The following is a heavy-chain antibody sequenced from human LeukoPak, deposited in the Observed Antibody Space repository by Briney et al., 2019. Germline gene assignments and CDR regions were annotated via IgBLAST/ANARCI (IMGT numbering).Heavy chain of an antibody. CDR3: AKQLGYCSDGSCYFPY. CDR1: RFTLSSTA. J-gene: IGHJ4*02. V-gene: IGHV3-23*01. D-gene: IGHD2-15*01. Sequence: GGAPRLSSAASRFTLSSTATSWLRHAPPQGLEWGSAIRNNGGNTYYADSVQGRFTISRDNSKSTLCLQMNSLRAEDTAVYYCAKQLGYCSDGSCYFPYWGQGTLVTVSS. CDR2: IRNNGGNT.